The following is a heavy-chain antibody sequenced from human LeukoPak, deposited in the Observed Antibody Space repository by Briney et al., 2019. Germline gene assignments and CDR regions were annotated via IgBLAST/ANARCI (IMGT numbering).Heavy chain of an antibody. Sequence: PSETLSLTCAVYGGSFSGYYWSWIRQPPGKGLEWIGEINHSGSTNYNPSLKSRVTISVDTSKNQFSLKLSSVTAADTAVYYCARGVLNGGWYGGLGYWGQGTLVTVSS. D-gene: IGHD6-19*01. J-gene: IGHJ4*02. CDR1: GGSFSGYY. V-gene: IGHV4-34*01. CDR3: ARGVLNGGWYGGLGY. CDR2: INHSGST.